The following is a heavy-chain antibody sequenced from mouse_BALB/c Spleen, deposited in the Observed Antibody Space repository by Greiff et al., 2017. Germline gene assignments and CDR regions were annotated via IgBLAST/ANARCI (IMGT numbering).Heavy chain of an antibody. CDR1: GFSLTSYG. D-gene: IGHD1-1*01. CDR2: IWAGGST. CDR3: ASYYYGSSYSFAY. V-gene: IGHV2-9*02. Sequence: VKLMESGPGLVAPSQSLSITCTVSGFSLTSYGVHWVRQPPGKGLEWLGVIWAGGSTNYNSALMSRLSISKDNSKSQVFLKMNSLQTDDTAMYYCASYYYGSSYSFAYWGQGTLVTVSA. J-gene: IGHJ3*01.